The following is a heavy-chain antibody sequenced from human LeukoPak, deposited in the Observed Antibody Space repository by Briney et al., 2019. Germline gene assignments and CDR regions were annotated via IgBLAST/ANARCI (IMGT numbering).Heavy chain of an antibody. CDR2: INPSGGST. V-gene: IGHV1-46*01. CDR1: RYTFTSYY. D-gene: IGHD3-9*01. J-gene: IGHJ5*02. CDR3: ARTDPGYDILTGYYNWFDP. Sequence: ASVKVSCKASRYTFTSYYMHWVRQAPGQGLEWMGIINPSGGSTTYAQKFQGRVTMTRDTSTSTVYMELSSLRSEDTAVYYCARTDPGYDILTGYYNWFDPWGQGTLVTVSS.